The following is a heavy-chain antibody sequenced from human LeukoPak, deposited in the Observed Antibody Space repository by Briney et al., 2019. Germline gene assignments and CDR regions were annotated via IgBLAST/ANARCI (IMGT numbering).Heavy chain of an antibody. J-gene: IGHJ3*02. CDR3: ARWLQLRPDAFDI. D-gene: IGHD5-24*01. V-gene: IGHV4-59*01. CDR1: GGSISSCY. CDR2: IYYSGST. Sequence: PSETLYLTCTVSGGSISSCYWSWIRQPPGKGLEWIGYIYYSGSTNYNPSLKSRVTISVDTSKNQFSLKLSSVTAADTAVYYCARWLQLRPDAFDIWGQGTMVTVSS.